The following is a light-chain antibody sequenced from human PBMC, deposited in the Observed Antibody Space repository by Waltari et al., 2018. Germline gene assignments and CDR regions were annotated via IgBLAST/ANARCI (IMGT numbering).Light chain of an antibody. J-gene: IGLJ3*02. CDR2: DVS. CDR3: SSYISSSTLEV. CDR1: SSDVGGYNY. Sequence: QSALTQPASVSGSPGQSITISCTGTSSDVGGYNYVSWYQQHPGKAPTLMIFDVSNRPSGVFNRFSGSKSGNTASLTISGLQAEDEADYYCSSYISSSTLEVFGGGTRLTVL. V-gene: IGLV2-14*03.